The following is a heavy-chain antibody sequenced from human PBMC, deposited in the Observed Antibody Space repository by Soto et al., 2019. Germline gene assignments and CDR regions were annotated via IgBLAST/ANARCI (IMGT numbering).Heavy chain of an antibody. CDR3: AIVNCSGGSCRKNPSDY. J-gene: IGHJ4*02. Sequence: GGSLRLSCAASGFTFSSYWMHWVRQAPGKGLVWVSRINSDGSSTSYADSVKGRFTISRDNAKNTLYLQMNSLRAEDTAVYYCAIVNCSGGSCRKNPSDYWGQGTLVTVSS. CDR2: INSDGSST. V-gene: IGHV3-74*01. CDR1: GFTFSSYW. D-gene: IGHD2-15*01.